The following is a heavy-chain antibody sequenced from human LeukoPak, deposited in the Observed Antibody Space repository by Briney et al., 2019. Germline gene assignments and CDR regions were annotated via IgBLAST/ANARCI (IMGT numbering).Heavy chain of an antibody. CDR1: GYSISSGYY. CDR3: ARPLSRLSWLDP. J-gene: IGHJ5*02. Sequence: PSETLSLTCTVSGYSISSGYYWGWIRQPPGKGLEWIGSIYHSGSTYYNPSLKSRVTISVDTSKNQFSLKLSSVTAADTAVYYCARPLSRLSWLDPWGQETLVTVSS. D-gene: IGHD2-21*01. V-gene: IGHV4-38-2*02. CDR2: IYHSGST.